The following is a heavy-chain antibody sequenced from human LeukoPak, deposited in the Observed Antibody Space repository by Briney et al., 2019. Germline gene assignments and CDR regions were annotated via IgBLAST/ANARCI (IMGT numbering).Heavy chain of an antibody. J-gene: IGHJ4*02. V-gene: IGHV4-39*07. CDR3: ASHMVRGVPVLYYFDY. CDR2: IYYSGST. CDR1: GGSISSSSYY. Sequence: PSETLSLTCTVSGGSISSSSYYWGWIRQPPGKGLEWIGSIYYSGSTYYNPSLKSRVTISVDTSKNQFSLKLSSVTAADTAVYYCASHMVRGVPVLYYFDYWGQGTLVTVSS. D-gene: IGHD3-10*01.